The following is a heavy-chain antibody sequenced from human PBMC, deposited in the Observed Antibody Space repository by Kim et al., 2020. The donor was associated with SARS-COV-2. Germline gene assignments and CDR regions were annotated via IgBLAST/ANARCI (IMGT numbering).Heavy chain of an antibody. CDR3: ARGRGYSYGKTAFDY. J-gene: IGHJ4*02. CDR1: GYTFTSYD. V-gene: IGHV1-8*01. CDR2: MNPNSGNT. Sequence: ASVKVSCKASGYTFTSYDINWVRQATGRGLEWMGWMNPNSGNTGYAQKFQGRVTMTRNTSISTAYMELSSLRSEDTAVYYCARGRGYSYGKTAFDYWGQGTLVTVSS. D-gene: IGHD5-18*01.